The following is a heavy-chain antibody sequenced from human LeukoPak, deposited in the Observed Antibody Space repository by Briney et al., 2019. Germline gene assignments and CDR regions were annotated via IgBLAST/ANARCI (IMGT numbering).Heavy chain of an antibody. Sequence: ASVKVSCKASGYTFTSYGISWVRQAPGQGLEWMGWISAYNGNTNYAQKLQGRVTMTTDTSTSTAYMELRSLRSDDTAVYYCARRGDIVVVPAATGPDYYYGMDVWGQGTTVTVSS. J-gene: IGHJ6*02. CDR1: GYTFTSYG. D-gene: IGHD2-2*01. CDR2: ISAYNGNT. CDR3: ARRGDIVVVPAATGPDYYYGMDV. V-gene: IGHV1-18*01.